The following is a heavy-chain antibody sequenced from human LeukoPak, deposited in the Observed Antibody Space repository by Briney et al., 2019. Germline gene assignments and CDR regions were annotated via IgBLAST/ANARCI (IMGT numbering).Heavy chain of an antibody. D-gene: IGHD2-15*01. V-gene: IGHV3-66*04. Sequence: PGGSLRLSCAASGFTVSSNYMSWVRQAPGKGLEWVSVIYSGGSTYYADSVKGRFTISRDNSKNTLYLQMNSLRAEDTAVYYCAKLDCSGGSCYSVDYWGQGTLVTVSS. CDR3: AKLDCSGGSCYSVDY. J-gene: IGHJ4*02. CDR2: IYSGGST. CDR1: GFTVSSNY.